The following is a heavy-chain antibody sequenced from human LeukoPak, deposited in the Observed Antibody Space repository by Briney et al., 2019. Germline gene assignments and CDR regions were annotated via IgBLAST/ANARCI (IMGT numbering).Heavy chain of an antibody. D-gene: IGHD2-15*01. V-gene: IGHV3-7*01. Sequence: GGSLRLSCAASGFTFSTSWMSWVRQAPGKGLEWLANINPDGRATFYVDSVKGRFIISRDNAKNSLFLQMSSLRDDDTALYYCASSHDSAGNDWGQGTVVTVSS. CDR1: GFTFSTSW. J-gene: IGHJ1*01. CDR3: ASSHDSAGND. CDR2: INPDGRAT.